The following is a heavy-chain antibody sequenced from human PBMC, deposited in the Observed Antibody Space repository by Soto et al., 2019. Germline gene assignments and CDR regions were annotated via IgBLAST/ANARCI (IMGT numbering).Heavy chain of an antibody. CDR2: ISGSGGST. CDR3: AKETRRGFTIFGVVKTPISLDP. V-gene: IGHV3-23*01. Sequence: PGGCLRLSCAASGFAVSSDAMSWVSQAPGKGLEWVSAISGSGGSTYYADSVKGRFTISRDNSKNTLYLQMNSLRAEDTAVYYCAKETRRGFTIFGVVKTPISLDPGGQGTLVTVSS. CDR1: GFAVSSDA. J-gene: IGHJ5*02. D-gene: IGHD3-3*01.